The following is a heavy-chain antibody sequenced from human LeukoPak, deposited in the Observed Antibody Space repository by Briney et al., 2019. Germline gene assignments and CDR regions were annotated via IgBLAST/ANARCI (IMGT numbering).Heavy chain of an antibody. J-gene: IGHJ4*02. CDR1: GFTFSSYA. CDR3: AKANGNWNDRLLDY. D-gene: IGHD1-20*01. CDR2: IVGSGGSI. V-gene: IGHV3-23*01. Sequence: GGSLRLSCTASGFTFSSYAMNWVRQAPGKGLEWVSVIVGSGGSIYYADCVKGRFTISRDNSKNTLYLQMNSLRAEDTAVYYCAKANGNWNDRLLDYWGQGTLVTVSS.